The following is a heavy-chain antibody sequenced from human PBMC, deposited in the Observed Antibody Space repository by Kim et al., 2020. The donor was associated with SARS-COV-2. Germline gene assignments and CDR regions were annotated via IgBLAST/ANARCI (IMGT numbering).Heavy chain of an antibody. D-gene: IGHD3-3*01. CDR2: IKQDGSEK. CDR3: ARVNDLGYGMDV. Sequence: GGSLRLSCAASAFTFSSYWMSWVRQAPGKGLEWVANIKQDGSEKYYVDSVKGRFTISRDNAKNSLYLQMNSLRAEDTAVYYYARVNDLGYGMDVWGQGTTVTVSS. J-gene: IGHJ6*02. CDR1: AFTFSSYW. V-gene: IGHV3-7*01.